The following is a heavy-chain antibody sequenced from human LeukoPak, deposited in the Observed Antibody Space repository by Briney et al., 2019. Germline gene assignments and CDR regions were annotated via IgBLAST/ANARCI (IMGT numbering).Heavy chain of an antibody. J-gene: IGHJ4*02. CDR1: GLTLSGYW. D-gene: IGHD2-21*01. V-gene: IGHV3-74*01. CDR3: GRDVEGPRAFDY. CDR2: ISSDGRDR. Sequence: PGGSLTLSCAASGLTLSGYWMHWVRHVPGKGLMWVTGISSDGRDRRYADSVKGRFTISRDNARNTLYLQMNSLRDEDSGIYYCGRDVEGPRAFDYWGQGTLVTVS.